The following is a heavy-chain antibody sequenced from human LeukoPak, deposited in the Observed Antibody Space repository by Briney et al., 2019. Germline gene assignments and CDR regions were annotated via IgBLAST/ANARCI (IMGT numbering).Heavy chain of an antibody. CDR2: INHSGST. J-gene: IGHJ3*02. CDR1: GGSFSGYY. Sequence: SETLSLTCAVYGGSFSGYYWSWIRQPPGKGLEWIGEINHSGSTNYNPSLKSRVTISVDTSKNQFSLKLSSVTAADTAVYYCARGWANYDFWSGYSAGAFDIWGQGTMVTVSS. CDR3: ARGWANYDFWSGYSAGAFDI. V-gene: IGHV4-34*01. D-gene: IGHD3-3*01.